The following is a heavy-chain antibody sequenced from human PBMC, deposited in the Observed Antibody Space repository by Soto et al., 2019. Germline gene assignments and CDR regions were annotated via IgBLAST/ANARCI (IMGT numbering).Heavy chain of an antibody. D-gene: IGHD3-9*01. J-gene: IGHJ5*02. CDR3: ARHTDILTGYSDHNWFDP. CDR1: GGSISSSSYY. V-gene: IGHV4-39*01. CDR2: IYYSGST. Sequence: SETLSLTCTVSGGSISSSSYYWGWIRQPPGKGLEWIGSIYYSGSTYYNPSLKSRVTISVDTSKNQFSLKLSSVTAADTAVYYCARHTDILTGYSDHNWFDPWGQGTLVTVSS.